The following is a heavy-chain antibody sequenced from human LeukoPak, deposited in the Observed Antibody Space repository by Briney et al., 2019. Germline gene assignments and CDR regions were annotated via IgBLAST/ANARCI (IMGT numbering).Heavy chain of an antibody. J-gene: IGHJ4*02. V-gene: IGHV3-48*03. D-gene: IGHD5-18*01. Sequence: GGSLRLSCAASGFTFSSYEMNWVRQAPGKGLEWVSYISSSGGTIYYADSVKGRFTISRDNAKNSLYLQMNSLRAEDTAVYYCAREDYSYGFGYWGQGTLVTVSS. CDR2: ISSSGGTI. CDR3: AREDYSYGFGY. CDR1: GFTFSSYE.